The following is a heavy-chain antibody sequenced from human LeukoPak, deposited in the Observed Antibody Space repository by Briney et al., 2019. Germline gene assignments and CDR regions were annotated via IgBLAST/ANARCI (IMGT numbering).Heavy chain of an antibody. CDR2: INHRGST. J-gene: IGHJ4*02. Sequence: PSETLSLTCAVYGGSFSGYYWSWIRQPPGKGLEWIGEINHRGSTNYNPSLKSRVTISVDTSKNQFSLKLNSVTAADTAVYYCATEDYWGQGTLVTVSS. CDR1: GGSFSGYY. V-gene: IGHV4-34*01. CDR3: ATEDY.